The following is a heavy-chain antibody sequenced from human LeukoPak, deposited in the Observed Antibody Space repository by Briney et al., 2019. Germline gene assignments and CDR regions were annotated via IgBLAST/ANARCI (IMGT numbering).Heavy chain of an antibody. CDR2: IKYDGNEE. J-gene: IGHJ4*02. Sequence: GGSLRLSCAASGFTFSSYWMSWMRQAPGKGLEWVANIKYDGNEEYYVDSVKGRFTISRDNAKDSLYLQLNSLRVEDTAVYYCKSGGAAPGSFDYWGQGTLVTVSP. D-gene: IGHD1-1*01. V-gene: IGHV3-7*01. CDR3: KSGGAAPGSFDY. CDR1: GFTFSSYW.